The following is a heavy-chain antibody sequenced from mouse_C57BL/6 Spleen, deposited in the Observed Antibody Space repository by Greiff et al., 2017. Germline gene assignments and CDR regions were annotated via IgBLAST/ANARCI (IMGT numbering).Heavy chain of an antibody. CDR2: IRSKSNNYAT. CDR3: VSGDWDVYAMDY. J-gene: IGHJ4*01. CDR1: GFSFNTYA. V-gene: IGHV10-1*01. D-gene: IGHD4-1*01. Sequence: EVTLVESGGGLVQPKGSLKLSCAASGFSFNTYAMNWVRQAPGKGLEWVARIRSKSNNYATYYADSVKDRFTISRDDSESMLYLQMNNLKTEDTAMYYCVSGDWDVYAMDYWGQGTSVTVSS.